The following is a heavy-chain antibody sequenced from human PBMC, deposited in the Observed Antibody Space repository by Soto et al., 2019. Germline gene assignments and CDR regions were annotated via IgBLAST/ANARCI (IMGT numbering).Heavy chain of an antibody. CDR1: VGTFISYA. Sequence: PSVQVSCKASVGTFISYAISWVRQAPGQGLEWMGGIIPIFGTANYAQKFQGRVTITADESTSTAYMELSSLRSEDTAVYYCASWSIAVAGNDYWGQGTLVTVPS. CDR3: ASWSIAVAGNDY. CDR2: IIPIFGTA. D-gene: IGHD6-19*01. V-gene: IGHV1-69*13. J-gene: IGHJ4*02.